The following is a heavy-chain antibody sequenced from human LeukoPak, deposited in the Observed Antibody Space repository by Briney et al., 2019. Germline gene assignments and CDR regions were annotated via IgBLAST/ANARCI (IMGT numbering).Heavy chain of an antibody. V-gene: IGHV1-18*01. J-gene: IGHJ1*01. D-gene: IGHD3-10*01. CDR1: GYTFTSYG. Sequence: ASVKVSCKASGYTFTSYGISWVRQAPGQGLEWMGWISAYNGNTNYAQKLQGRVTMTTDTSTSTAYMELSSLRSEDTAVYYCARVLKDYYGSGSYLWRPGYFQHWGQGTLVTVSS. CDR2: ISAYNGNT. CDR3: ARVLKDYYGSGSYLWRPGYFQH.